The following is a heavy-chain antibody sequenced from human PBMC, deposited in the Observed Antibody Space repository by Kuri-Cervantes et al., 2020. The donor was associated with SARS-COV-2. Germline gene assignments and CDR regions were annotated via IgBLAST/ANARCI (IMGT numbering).Heavy chain of an antibody. D-gene: IGHD2-15*01. CDR3: ARGMEVVVGAINFDS. CDR2: IHYRGSS. V-gene: IGHV4-59*01. CDR1: GGSMSTYF. Sequence: SETLSLTCTVSGGSMSTYFWSWIRQPPGKGLEWIGYIHYRGSSKYNPSLTTRVTISMDTSENQFSLKLDSVTAADMAVYYCARGMEVVVGAINFDSWGQGTLVTVSS. J-gene: IGHJ4*02.